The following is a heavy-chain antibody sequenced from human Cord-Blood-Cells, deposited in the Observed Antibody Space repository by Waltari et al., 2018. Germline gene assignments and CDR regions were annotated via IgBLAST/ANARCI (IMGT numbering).Heavy chain of an antibody. J-gene: IGHJ3*02. Sequence: QVQLVQSGAEVKKPGSSVKVSCKASGGTFSSYAIRRARQAPGQGLEWMGGIIPIFGTANYAQKFQGRVTITADESTSTAYMELSSLRSEDTAVYYCARGPNNLPLLAFDIWGQGTMVTVSS. D-gene: IGHD1-1*01. CDR2: IIPIFGTA. CDR1: GGTFSSYA. CDR3: ARGPNNLPLLAFDI. V-gene: IGHV1-69*12.